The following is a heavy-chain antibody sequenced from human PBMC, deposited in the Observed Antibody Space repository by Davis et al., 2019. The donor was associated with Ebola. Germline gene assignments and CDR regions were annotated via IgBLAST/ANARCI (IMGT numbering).Heavy chain of an antibody. V-gene: IGHV4-59*01. D-gene: IGHD4-17*01. Sequence: SETLSLTCTVSGGSISPYYWSWIRQPPGKGLEWVGYIYYSGSTNYNPSLKSRVTISVDTSKNQFSLKLSSVTAADTAVYYCARGSSTYYGDYPFDYWGQGTLVTVSS. CDR1: GGSISPYY. CDR3: ARGSSTYYGDYPFDY. CDR2: IYYSGST. J-gene: IGHJ4*02.